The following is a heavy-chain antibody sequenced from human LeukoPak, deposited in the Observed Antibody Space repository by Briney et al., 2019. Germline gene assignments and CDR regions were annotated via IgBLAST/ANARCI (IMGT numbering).Heavy chain of an antibody. D-gene: IGHD2-2*01. V-gene: IGHV3-74*01. CDR3: ARDEAGWYQLPKGGMDV. CDR1: GFTFSSYW. CDR2: INSDGSST. Sequence: PGGSLRLSCAASGFTFSSYWMHWVRQAPGKGLVWVSRINSDGSSTSYADSVKGRLTISRDNAKNTLYLQMNSLRAEDTAVYYCARDEAGWYQLPKGGMDVWGQGTTVTVSS. J-gene: IGHJ6*02.